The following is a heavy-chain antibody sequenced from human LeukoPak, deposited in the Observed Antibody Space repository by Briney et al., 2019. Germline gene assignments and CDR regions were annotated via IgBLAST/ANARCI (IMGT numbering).Heavy chain of an antibody. CDR1: GYRFTSYG. Sequence: ESVQISCMGSGYRFTSYGIGWVRQMTAKGLEWMGILYPGDSDTRYSPSFQGQVTISADKSISTAYLQWSSLKASDTAMYYCARRGGYCSGGSCYPYNWFDPWGQGTLVTVSS. CDR2: LYPGDSDT. J-gene: IGHJ5*02. D-gene: IGHD2-15*01. CDR3: ARRGGYCSGGSCYPYNWFDP. V-gene: IGHV5-51*01.